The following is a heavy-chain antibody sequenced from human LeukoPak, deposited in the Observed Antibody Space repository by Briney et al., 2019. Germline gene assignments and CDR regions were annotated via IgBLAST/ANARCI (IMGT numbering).Heavy chain of an antibody. CDR1: GYTFTSYG. Sequence: ASVKVSCKASGYTFTSYGISWVRQAPGQGLELMGWISAYNGNTNYAQKLQGRVTMTTDTSTSTAYMELRSLRSDDTAVYYCARHGIVVVVAATYYYYGMDVWGQGTTVTVSS. CDR3: ARHGIVVVVAATYYYYGMDV. J-gene: IGHJ6*02. D-gene: IGHD2-15*01. CDR2: ISAYNGNT. V-gene: IGHV1-18*01.